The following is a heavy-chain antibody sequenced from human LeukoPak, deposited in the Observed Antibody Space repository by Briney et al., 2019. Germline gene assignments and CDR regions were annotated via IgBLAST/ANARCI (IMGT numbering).Heavy chain of an antibody. J-gene: IGHJ4*02. CDR1: GGSFSGYY. CDR3: ARLILTGISKYYFNY. V-gene: IGHV4-34*01. Sequence: SETLSLTCAVYGGSFSGYYWSWIRQPLGKGLEWIGSIHYSGSTYYNPSLKSRVTISVDTSKNQFSLKLSSVTAADMAVYYCARLILTGISKYYFNYWGQGTLVTVSS. CDR2: IHYSGST. D-gene: IGHD7-27*01.